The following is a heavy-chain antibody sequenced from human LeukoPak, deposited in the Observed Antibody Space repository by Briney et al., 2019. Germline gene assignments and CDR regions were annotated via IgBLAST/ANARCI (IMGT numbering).Heavy chain of an antibody. CDR3: ARVPSEATAGTWALDY. Sequence: ASVKVSCKASGGTFSSYAISWVRQAPGQGLEWMGGIIPIFGTANYAQKFQGRVTITADESTSTAYMELSSLRSEDTAVYYCARVPSEATAGTWALDYWGQGTLVTVSS. CDR2: IIPIFGTA. J-gene: IGHJ4*02. V-gene: IGHV1-69*13. CDR1: GGTFSSYA. D-gene: IGHD6-13*01.